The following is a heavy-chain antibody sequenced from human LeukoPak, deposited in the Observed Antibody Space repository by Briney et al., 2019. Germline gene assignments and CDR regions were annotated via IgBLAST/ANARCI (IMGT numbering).Heavy chain of an antibody. CDR1: GFTFSSYS. CDR2: ISSSSSTI. CDR3: ARVSRMYYYDSSGYLGY. V-gene: IGHV3-48*01. J-gene: IGHJ4*02. Sequence: SGGSLRLSCAASGFTFSSYSMNWVRQAPGKGLEWVSYISSSSSTIYYADSVKGRFTISRDNAKNSLYLHMNSLRAEDTAVYYCARVSRMYYYDSSGYLGYWGQGTLVTVSS. D-gene: IGHD3-22*01.